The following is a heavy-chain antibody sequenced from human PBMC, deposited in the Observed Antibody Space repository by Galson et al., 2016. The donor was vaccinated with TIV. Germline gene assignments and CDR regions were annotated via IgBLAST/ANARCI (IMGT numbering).Heavy chain of an antibody. D-gene: IGHD3-10*01. CDR2: INPTGGGT. CDR1: GYTFTRYY. CDR3: ARGGQVQRFDP. Sequence: SVKVSCKASGYTFTRYYTHWVRQAPGQGLEWMGIINPTGGGTTYAQKFQGRLTMTRDTSTGTVYMELNSLRSEDTAVYYCARGGQVQRFDPRGQGTLVTVSS. V-gene: IGHV1-46*01. J-gene: IGHJ5*02.